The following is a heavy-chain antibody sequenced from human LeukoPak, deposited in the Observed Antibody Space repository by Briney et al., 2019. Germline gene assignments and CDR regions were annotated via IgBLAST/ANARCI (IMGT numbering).Heavy chain of an antibody. CDR2: INHSGST. CDR1: GGSFSGYY. J-gene: IGHJ4*02. Sequence: KPSETLSLTCAVYGGSFSGYYWSWIRQPPGKGLEWIGEINHSGSTNYNPSLKSRVTISVDTSKNQFPLKLSSVTAADTAVYYCARGLRVDYWGQGTLVTVSS. V-gene: IGHV4-34*01. CDR3: ARGLRVDY.